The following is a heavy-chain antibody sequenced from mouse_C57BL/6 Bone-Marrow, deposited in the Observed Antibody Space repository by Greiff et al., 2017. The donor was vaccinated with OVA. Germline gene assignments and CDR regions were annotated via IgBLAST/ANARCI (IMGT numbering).Heavy chain of an antibody. Sequence: QVQLKESGAELARPGASVKLSCKASGYTFTSYGISWVKQRTGQGLEWIGEIYPRSGDTYYNEKFKGKATLTADKSSSTAYMQLRSLTSEDSAVYGCATYGSCNYYLYYWGLGTTLTV. V-gene: IGHV1-81*01. D-gene: IGHD1-1*01. CDR3: ATYGSCNYYLYY. CDR1: GYTFTSYG. J-gene: IGHJ2*01. CDR2: IYPRSGDT.